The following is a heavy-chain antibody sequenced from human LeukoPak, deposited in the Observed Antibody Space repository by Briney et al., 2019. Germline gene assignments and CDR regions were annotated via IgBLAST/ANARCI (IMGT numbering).Heavy chain of an antibody. CDR3: ARGPNSNWSGLDF. CDR1: GFSFSGHW. D-gene: IGHD6-6*01. Sequence: GESLRLSCTASGFSFSGHWMHWARQLPGRGLVWVSRISPTGSTTSYADSVKGRFTVSRDNAKNTLYLQVNNLRAEDTAVYYCARGPNSNWSGLDFWGQGTLLTVSS. J-gene: IGHJ4*02. V-gene: IGHV3-74*01. CDR2: ISPTGSTT.